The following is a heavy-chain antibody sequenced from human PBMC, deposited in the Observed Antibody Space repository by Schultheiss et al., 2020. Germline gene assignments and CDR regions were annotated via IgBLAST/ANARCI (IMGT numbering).Heavy chain of an antibody. CDR3: AKLRYQLLSCMGY. J-gene: IGHJ4*02. Sequence: SCAASGFTFSSYAMSWVRQAPGKGLEWVSAISGSGGSTDYADSVKGRFTISRDNSKNTLFLQMNSLRADDTAVYYCAKLRYQLLSCMGYWGQGTLVTVSS. CDR1: GFTFSSYA. V-gene: IGHV3-23*01. CDR2: ISGSGGST. D-gene: IGHD2-2*01.